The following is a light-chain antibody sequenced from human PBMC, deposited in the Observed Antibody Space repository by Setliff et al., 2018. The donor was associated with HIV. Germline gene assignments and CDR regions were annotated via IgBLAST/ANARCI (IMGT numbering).Light chain of an antibody. Sequence: ALTQPASVSGSPGQSITISYTGTSSDVGGYNYVSWYQQHPGKAPKLMIYDVSKRPSGVSNRFSGSKSGNTASLTISGLQAEDEADYYCCSYAGSSTNVFGTGTKVTVL. V-gene: IGLV2-23*02. CDR3: CSYAGSSTNV. J-gene: IGLJ1*01. CDR1: SSDVGGYNY. CDR2: DVS.